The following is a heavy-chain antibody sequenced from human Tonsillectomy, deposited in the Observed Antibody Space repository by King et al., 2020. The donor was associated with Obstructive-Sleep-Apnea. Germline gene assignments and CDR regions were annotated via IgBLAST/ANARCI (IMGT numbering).Heavy chain of an antibody. CDR3: ARDELDRINMRWESSTWFGP. D-gene: IGHD3-16*01. J-gene: IGHJ5*02. V-gene: IGHV1-18*01. CDR2: ISVYVGVT. Sequence: QLVQSGAEVKKSGASVKVSCKASGYNFASYGISWLRQAPGQGLEWMGWISVYVGVTKYGQKFQGRVTMTADTSTSTVYMELRSLRADDTVIYYCARDELDRINMRWESSTWFGPWGQGTLVTVSS. CDR1: GYNFASYG.